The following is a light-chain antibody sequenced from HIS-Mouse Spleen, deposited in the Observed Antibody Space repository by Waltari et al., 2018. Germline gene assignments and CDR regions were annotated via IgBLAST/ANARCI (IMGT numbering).Light chain of an antibody. Sequence: QSALTQPASVSGSPGQSITISCTGTGSDVGGYHYASSYQQHPGKAPKLMIYAVSNRPSGVSNRFSGSKSGNTASLTISGLQAEDEADYYCSSYTSSSFNVVFGGGTKLTVL. CDR1: GSDVGGYHY. J-gene: IGLJ2*01. CDR2: AVS. V-gene: IGLV2-14*03. CDR3: SSYTSSSFNVV.